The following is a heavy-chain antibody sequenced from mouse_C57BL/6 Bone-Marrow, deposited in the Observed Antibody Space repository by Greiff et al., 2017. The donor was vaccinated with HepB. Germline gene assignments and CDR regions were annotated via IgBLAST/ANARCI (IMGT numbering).Heavy chain of an antibody. D-gene: IGHD1-1*01. CDR2: ISYDGSN. Sequence: EVKLQESGPGLVKPSQSLSLTCSVTGYSITSGYYWNWIRQFPGNKLEWMGYISYDGSNNYNPSLKNRISITRDTSKNQFFLKLNSVTTEDTATYYCARTWGSSYYFDYWGQGTTLTVSS. CDR3: ARTWGSSYYFDY. J-gene: IGHJ2*01. CDR1: GYSITSGYY. V-gene: IGHV3-6*01.